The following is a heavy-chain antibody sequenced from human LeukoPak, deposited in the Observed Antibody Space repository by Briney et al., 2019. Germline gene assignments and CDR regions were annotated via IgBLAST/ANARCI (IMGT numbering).Heavy chain of an antibody. CDR3: AREGLATMIRGVIPY. V-gene: IGHV4-61*01. CDR2: IYYSGNT. Sequence: SETLSLTCTVSGGSVSSGSYYWSWIRQPPGKGLEWIGYIYYSGNTNYNPSLKSRVTISVDTSKNQFSLKLSSVTAADTAVYYCAREGLATMIRGVIPYWGQGTLVTVSS. J-gene: IGHJ4*02. CDR1: GGSVSSGSYY. D-gene: IGHD3-10*01.